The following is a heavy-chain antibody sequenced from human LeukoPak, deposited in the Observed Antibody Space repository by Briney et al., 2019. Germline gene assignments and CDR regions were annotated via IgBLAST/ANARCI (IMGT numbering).Heavy chain of an antibody. V-gene: IGHV1-69*04. J-gene: IGHJ4*02. CDR1: GGTFISYA. D-gene: IGHD4-17*01. CDR2: IIPILGIA. Sequence: EASVKVSCKASGGTFISYAISWVRQAPGQGLEWMGRIIPILGIANYAQKFQGRVTITADKSTSTAYMELSSLRSEDTAVYYCATYGDYSYWGQGKLVTVSS. CDR3: ATYGDYSY.